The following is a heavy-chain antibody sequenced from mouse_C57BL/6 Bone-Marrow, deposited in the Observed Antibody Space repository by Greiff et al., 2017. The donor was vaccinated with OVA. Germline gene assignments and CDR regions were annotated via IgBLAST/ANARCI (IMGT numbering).Heavy chain of an antibody. J-gene: IGHJ4*01. D-gene: IGHD2-4*01. Sequence: VKVVESGAELVRPGASVKLSCKASGYTFTDYYINWVKQRPGQGLEWIARIYPGSGNTYYNEKFKGKATLTAEKSSSTAYMQLSSLTSEDSAVYFCARWGDYEENYAMDYWGQGTSVTVSS. CDR3: ARWGDYEENYAMDY. V-gene: IGHV1-76*01. CDR2: IYPGSGNT. CDR1: GYTFTDYY.